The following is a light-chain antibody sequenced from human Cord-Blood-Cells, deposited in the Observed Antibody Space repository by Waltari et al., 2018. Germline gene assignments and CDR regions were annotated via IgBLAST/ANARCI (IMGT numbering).Light chain of an antibody. CDR1: SSNIRSHY. Sequence: QSVLTQPPPASGTPGQRLTSPCSGRSSNIRSHYVYWYQQLPGTAPKLLIYRNNQRPSGVPDRFSGSKSGTSASLAISGLRSEDEADYYCAAWDDSLSGYVFGTGTKVTVL. CDR3: AAWDDSLSGYV. CDR2: RNN. V-gene: IGLV1-47*01. J-gene: IGLJ1*01.